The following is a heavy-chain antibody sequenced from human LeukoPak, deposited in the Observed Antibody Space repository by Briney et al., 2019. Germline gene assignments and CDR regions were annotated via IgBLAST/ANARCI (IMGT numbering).Heavy chain of an antibody. D-gene: IGHD3-10*01. V-gene: IGHV4-34*01. CDR3: ARVWFGELAGVDY. CDR2: INHSGST. CDR1: GGSFSGYY. J-gene: IGHJ4*02. Sequence: SETPSLTCAVYGGSFSGYYWSWIRQPPGKGLEWIGEINHSGSTNYNPSLKSRVTTSVDTSKNQFSLKLSSVTAADTAVYYCARVWFGELAGVDYWGQGTLVTVSS.